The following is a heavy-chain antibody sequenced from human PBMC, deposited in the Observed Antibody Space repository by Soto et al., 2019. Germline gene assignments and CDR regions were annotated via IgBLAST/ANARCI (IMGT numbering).Heavy chain of an antibody. CDR1: GGTFSSYT. V-gene: IGHV1-69*13. CDR2: IIPIFGTA. D-gene: IGHD6-13*01. J-gene: IGHJ4*02. CDR3: ARDISIAAAGTFFDY. Sequence: SVKVSCKASGGTFSSYTISWVRQAPGQGLEWMGRIIPIFGTANYAQKFQGRVTITADESTSTAYMELSSLRSEDTAVYYCARDISIAAAGTFFDYWGQGTLVTVSS.